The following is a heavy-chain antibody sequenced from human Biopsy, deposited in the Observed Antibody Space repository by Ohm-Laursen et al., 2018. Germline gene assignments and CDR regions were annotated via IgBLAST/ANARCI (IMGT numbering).Heavy chain of an antibody. CDR1: GYSFSTYD. Sequence: SVKVSCKASGYSFSTYDVNWVRQARGQGLEWMGWMIPSSGKTGYVQRFQGRVTLTMNTSISTAYMELSGLRSEDTAVYFCARGYSRRVSIFEASIYWFDTWGQGTLVTVSS. CDR2: MIPSSGKT. J-gene: IGHJ5*02. D-gene: IGHD6-6*01. V-gene: IGHV1-8*01. CDR3: ARGYSRRVSIFEASIYWFDT.